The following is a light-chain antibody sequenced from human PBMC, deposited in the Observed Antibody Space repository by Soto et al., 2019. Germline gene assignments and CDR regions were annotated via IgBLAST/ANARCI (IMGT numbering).Light chain of an antibody. Sequence: DIQMTQSPSSVSASVGDRVTITCRASQAISNSLAWYQQKPGKAPKLLIFAASRLQSGVPSRFSGSGSGTDFTLNISSLQPEDFAIYYCQQADSFPLTFGPGTEVDV. V-gene: IGKV1-12*01. CDR1: QAISNS. J-gene: IGKJ3*01. CDR3: QQADSFPLT. CDR2: AAS.